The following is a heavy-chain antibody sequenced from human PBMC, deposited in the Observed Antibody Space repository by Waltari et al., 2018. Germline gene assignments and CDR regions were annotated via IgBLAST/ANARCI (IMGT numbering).Heavy chain of an antibody. V-gene: IGHV4-39*07. CDR3: ARSGDRYAEYFQH. CDR1: GGSISSSSYY. Sequence: QLQLQESGPGLVKPSETLSLTCTVSGGSISSSSYYWGWIRQPPGKGLEWIGSIYYSGSTYYNPSLKSRVTISVDTSKNQFSLKLSSVTAAHTAVYYCARSGDRYAEYFQHWGQGTLVTVSS. J-gene: IGHJ1*01. D-gene: IGHD2-21*01. CDR2: IYYSGST.